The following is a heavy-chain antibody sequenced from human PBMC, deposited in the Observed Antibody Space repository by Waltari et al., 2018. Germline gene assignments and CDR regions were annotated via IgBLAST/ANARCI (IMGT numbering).Heavy chain of an antibody. J-gene: IGHJ4*02. V-gene: IGHV3-74*02. D-gene: IGHD1-1*01. Sequence: VQLVESGGGVVQPGRSLRLSCAASGFTFSSYGMHWVRQAPGKGLVWVSRMDSDVRNTLYADSVKGRFTISRDNAKNTLYLQMNSLRAEDTAVYYCARRRDAYNWADYWGQGTLVTVSS. CDR1: GFTFSSYG. CDR2: MDSDVRNT. CDR3: ARRRDAYNWADY.